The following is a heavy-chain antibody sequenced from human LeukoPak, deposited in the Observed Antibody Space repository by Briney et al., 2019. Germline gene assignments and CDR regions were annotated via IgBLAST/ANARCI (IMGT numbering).Heavy chain of an antibody. CDR1: GYAFTGYY. CDR3: ARDLGAVAGYDY. D-gene: IGHD6-19*01. V-gene: IGHV1-2*06. Sequence: ASVKVSCKASGYAFTGYYMQWVRQAPGQGLEWMGRINPNSGGTNYAQKFQGRVTMTRDTSISTAYMELSRLRSDDTAVYYCARDLGAVAGYDYWGQGTLVTVSS. CDR2: INPNSGGT. J-gene: IGHJ4*02.